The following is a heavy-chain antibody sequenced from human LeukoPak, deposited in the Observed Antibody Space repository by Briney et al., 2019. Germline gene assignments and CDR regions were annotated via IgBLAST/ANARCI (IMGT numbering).Heavy chain of an antibody. CDR2: IYYSGST. Sequence: PSETLSLTCTVSGGSISGYYWSWIRQPPGKGLEWIGYIYYSGSTYYNPSLKSRVTISVDTSKNQFSLKLSSVTAADTAVYYCARGRPMIVVVTPSGYFDYWGQGTLVTVSS. CDR3: ARGRPMIVVVTPSGYFDY. V-gene: IGHV4-59*08. CDR1: GGSISGYY. D-gene: IGHD3-22*01. J-gene: IGHJ4*02.